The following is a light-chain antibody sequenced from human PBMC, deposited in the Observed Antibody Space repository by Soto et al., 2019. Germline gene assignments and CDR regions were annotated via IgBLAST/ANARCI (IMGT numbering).Light chain of an antibody. CDR1: STDVGAYDY. CDR2: DVT. J-gene: IGLJ2*01. V-gene: IGLV2-11*01. CDR3: SSYAGIYIHVS. Sequence: QSALTQPRSVSGSPGQSVTISCTGTSTDVGAYDYVSWYQQHPGKAPKLMIYDVTKRPSGVPDRFSGSKSGITASLTISGLQAEDEADYYCSSYAGIYIHVSFGGGTKLTVL.